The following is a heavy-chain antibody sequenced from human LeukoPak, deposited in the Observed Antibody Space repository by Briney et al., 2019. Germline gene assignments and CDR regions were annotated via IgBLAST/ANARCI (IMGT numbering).Heavy chain of an antibody. Sequence: SETLSLTCTVSGGSISNYYWSWIRQPPGKGLEWIGDIYYSESTNYNPSLKSRVTISVDTSKNQFSLKLSSVTAADSAVYYCARLIGSSTVADYWGQGTLVTVSS. V-gene: IGHV4-59*01. J-gene: IGHJ4*02. D-gene: IGHD1-14*01. CDR3: ARLIGSSTVADY. CDR1: GGSISNYY. CDR2: IYYSEST.